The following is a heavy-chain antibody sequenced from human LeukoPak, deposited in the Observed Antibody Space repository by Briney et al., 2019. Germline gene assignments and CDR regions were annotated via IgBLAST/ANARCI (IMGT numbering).Heavy chain of an antibody. J-gene: IGHJ4*02. CDR1: GYTFTSYY. D-gene: IGHD1-20*01. CDR2: INPSGGST. V-gene: IGHV1-46*01. Sequence: ASVKVSCKASGYTFTSYYMHWVRQAPGQGLEWMGIINPSGGSTSYAQKFQGRVTMTRDTSTSTVYMELSSLRSEDTAVYYCARDLLLTGTTNFPLYWGQGTLVTVSS. CDR3: ARDLLLTGTTNFPLY.